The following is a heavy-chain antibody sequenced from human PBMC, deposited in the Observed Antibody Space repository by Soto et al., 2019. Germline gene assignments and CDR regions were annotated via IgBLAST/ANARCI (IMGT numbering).Heavy chain of an antibody. CDR2: ISGSSDYI. CDR3: VKCSMYNCIKNDFDY. CDR1: GFTFKSNS. V-gene: IGHV3-23*01. D-gene: IGHD1-20*01. J-gene: IGHJ4*02. Sequence: EVQLLESGGGLIQPGGSLSLSCVASGFTFKSNSMSWVRQPPGKGLEWVSAISGSSDYIYYSDSVKGRFTISRDNSKNTLYLQMNSLRAEDTGEYYCVKCSMYNCIKNDFDYWGQGALVTVSS.